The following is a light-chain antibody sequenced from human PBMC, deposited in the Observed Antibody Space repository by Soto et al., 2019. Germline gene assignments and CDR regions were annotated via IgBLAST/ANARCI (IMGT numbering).Light chain of an antibody. J-gene: IGLJ1*01. CDR2: EGS. CDR1: SSDVGNYDL. CDR3: CSYEGSSPYV. V-gene: IGLV2-23*01. Sequence: QSALTQPASVSGSPGQSITISCTGTSSDVGNYDLVSWYQQLPGKAPKFILYEGSKRPSGVSNRFSGSKSGNTASLTISGLQAEDEAPYYCCSYEGSSPYVFGTGTKFTVL.